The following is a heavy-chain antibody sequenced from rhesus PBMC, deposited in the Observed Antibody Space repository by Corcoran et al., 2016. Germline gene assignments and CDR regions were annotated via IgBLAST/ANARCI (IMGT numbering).Heavy chain of an antibody. CDR3: ASRYYYSGSHDY. D-gene: IGHD3-16*01. Sequence: QLQLQESGPGLVKPSETLSLTCAVSGYSISSGYGWSWIRQPPGKGLEWIGYISYSGSTSYNPSLKSRVTISRDTSKNQFSLKLSSVTAADTAVYYCASRYYYSGSHDYWGQGVLVTVSS. CDR2: ISYSGST. J-gene: IGHJ4*01. V-gene: IGHV4-122*02. CDR1: GYSISSGYG.